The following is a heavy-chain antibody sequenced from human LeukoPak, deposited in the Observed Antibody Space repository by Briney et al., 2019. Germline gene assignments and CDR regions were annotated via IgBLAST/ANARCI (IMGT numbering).Heavy chain of an antibody. CDR2: LNPSRGTT. Sequence: GASVKVSCKASGYNFSSYYIQWVRQDPGQGLEGMGLLNPSRGTTAYAPKFQGRVTMTRDTSSNTVYMELRGLRSDDTAIYYCARDATRGIGGSYDLDFWGQGSLVTVCS. CDR1: GYNFSSYY. CDR3: ARDATRGIGGSYDLDF. D-gene: IGHD3-16*01. V-gene: IGHV1-46*01. J-gene: IGHJ4*02.